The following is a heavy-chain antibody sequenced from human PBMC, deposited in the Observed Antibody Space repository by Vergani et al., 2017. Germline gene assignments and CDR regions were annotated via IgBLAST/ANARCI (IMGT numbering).Heavy chain of an antibody. CDR2: IYSGGST. CDR1: GFTVSSNY. CDR3: AREGGIAARSPSYGMDV. V-gene: IGHV3-66*01. Sequence: EVQLVESGGGLVQPGGSLRLSCAASGFTVSSNYMSWVRQAPGKGLEWVSVIYSGGSTYYADSVKGRFTISRDNSKNTLYLQMNSLRAEDTAVYYCAREGGIAARSPSYGMDVWGQGTTVTVSS. J-gene: IGHJ6*02. D-gene: IGHD6-6*01.